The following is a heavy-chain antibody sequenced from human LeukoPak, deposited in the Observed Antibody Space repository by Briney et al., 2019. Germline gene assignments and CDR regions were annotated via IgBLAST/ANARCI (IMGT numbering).Heavy chain of an antibody. D-gene: IGHD6-6*01. V-gene: IGHV4-4*09. CDR1: GGSISSYY. J-gene: IGHJ4*02. Sequence: LQTLSLTCTVSGGSISSYYSSWIRQPPGKGLGWIGYISTSGGTNSNPSLKSRVTISVDTSKNQFSLKLSSVTAADTAVYYCARRAPAYSSSSVVFDYWGQGTLVTVSS. CDR3: ARRAPAYSSSSVVFDY. CDR2: ISTSGGT.